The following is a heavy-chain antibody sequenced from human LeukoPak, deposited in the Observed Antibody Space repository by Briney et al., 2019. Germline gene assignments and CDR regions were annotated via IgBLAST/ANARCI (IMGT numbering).Heavy chain of an antibody. D-gene: IGHD4-17*01. CDR1: GGSFSGYY. CDR2: INHSGST. J-gene: IGHJ5*02. Sequence: SETLSLTCAVYGGSFSGYYWSWIRQPPGKGLEWIGEINHSGSTNYNPSLKSRVTISVDTSKNQFSLKLSSVTAADTAVYYCARGPTTVTISNWFDPWGQGTLVTVSS. CDR3: ARGPTTVTISNWFDP. V-gene: IGHV4-34*01.